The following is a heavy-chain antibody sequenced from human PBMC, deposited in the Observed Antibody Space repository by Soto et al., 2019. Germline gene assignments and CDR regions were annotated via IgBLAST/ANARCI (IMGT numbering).Heavy chain of an antibody. CDR3: TKGDSSGYFDPSAGYSTPDH. CDR1: GFIFKDFA. CDR2: ITTSDDIT. J-gene: IGHJ5*02. Sequence: EVQLFESGGGLVEPGESLRLSCAASGFIFKDFAMSWVRQAPGKGLEGVSTITTSDDITYSADSVRGRFTISRDNSANTLFLQMSSLRGDDTATYYCTKGDSSGYFDPSAGYSTPDHWGQGTLVTVSS. V-gene: IGHV3-23*01. D-gene: IGHD2-15*01.